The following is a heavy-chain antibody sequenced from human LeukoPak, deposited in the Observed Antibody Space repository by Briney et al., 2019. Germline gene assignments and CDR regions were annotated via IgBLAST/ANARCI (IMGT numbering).Heavy chain of an antibody. J-gene: IGHJ4*02. CDR1: GYTFTDYY. V-gene: IGHV1-2*06. D-gene: IGHD3-16*01. CDR2: INPKSGGT. Sequence: GASVKVSCKASGYTFTDYYMHWVRQAPGQGLEWMGRINPKSGGTSFAQKFQGRVTMTSDTSISTAYMELSRLRSDDTAVYYCARLLGDFEYWGQGTLVTVSS. CDR3: ARLLGDFEY.